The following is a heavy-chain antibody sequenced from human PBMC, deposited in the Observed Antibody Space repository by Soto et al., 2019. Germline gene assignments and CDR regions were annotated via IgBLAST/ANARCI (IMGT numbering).Heavy chain of an antibody. CDR2: IKSKTDGGTT. Sequence: EVQLVESGGGLVKPGGSLRLSCAASGFTFRNAWMSWVRQAPGKGLEWVGRIKSKTDGGTTDYAAPVKGRFTISRDDSKNTLYLQMNSLKTEDTAVYYCTARTHYYDSRGGYFDLWGRGTLVTVSS. V-gene: IGHV3-15*01. J-gene: IGHJ2*01. CDR3: TARTHYYDSRGGYFDL. CDR1: GFTFRNAW. D-gene: IGHD3-22*01.